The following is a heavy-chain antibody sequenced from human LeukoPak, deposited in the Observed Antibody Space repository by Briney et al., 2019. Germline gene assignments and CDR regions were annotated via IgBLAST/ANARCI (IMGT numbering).Heavy chain of an antibody. CDR1: GFTFSSFA. CDR2: ISGGGGST. V-gene: IGHV3-23*01. D-gene: IGHD3-10*01. J-gene: IGHJ5*02. Sequence: TGGSLRLSCAASGFTFSSFAMSWVRQAPGKGLEWVSAISGGGGSTYYADSVKGRFTISRDNSKNTLSLQMNSLRAEDTAVYYCAKMGAFGSGSYSWGQGTLVTVSS. CDR3: AKMGAFGSGSYS.